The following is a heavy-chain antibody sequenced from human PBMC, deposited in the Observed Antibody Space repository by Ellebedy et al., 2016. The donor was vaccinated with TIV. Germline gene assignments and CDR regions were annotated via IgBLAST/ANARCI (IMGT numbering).Heavy chain of an antibody. V-gene: IGHV3-23*01. CDR1: GFSFTSYA. CDR3: AKDRVPYSGTYYDFDC. CDR2: IGGNGGST. Sequence: GESLKISCAASGFSFTSYAINWVRRAPGKGLEWVSSIGGNGGSTNYADSVKGRFTSSRDNSKNTQYLQMNSLRVEDTAVYYCAKDRVPYSGTYYDFDCWGQGIPVTVSS. D-gene: IGHD1-26*01. J-gene: IGHJ4*02.